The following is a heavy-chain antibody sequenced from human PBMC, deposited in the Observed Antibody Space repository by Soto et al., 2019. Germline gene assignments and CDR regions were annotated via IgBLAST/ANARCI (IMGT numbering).Heavy chain of an antibody. D-gene: IGHD6-25*01. Sequence: QVQLVQSGAEVKKPGASVKVSCKASGDTFTIYDINWVRQAPRQGLEWMGWMNPNNGYTGYAQKFRGRVTMTRDTSISTAYMELSSLTSEDTAVYYCARRKERSGPNYFDYWGQGTLVTVSS. J-gene: IGHJ4*02. V-gene: IGHV1-8*01. CDR2: MNPNNGYT. CDR3: ARRKERSGPNYFDY. CDR1: GDTFTIYD.